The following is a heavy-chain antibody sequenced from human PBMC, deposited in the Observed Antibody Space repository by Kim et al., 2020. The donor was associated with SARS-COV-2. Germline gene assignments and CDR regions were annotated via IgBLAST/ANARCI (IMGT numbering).Heavy chain of an antibody. CDR3: VLTVAEYDAFDI. D-gene: IGHD3-9*01. V-gene: IGHV3-48*03. J-gene: IGHJ3*02. CDR1: GFTFSSYE. Sequence: GGSLRLSCAASGFTFSSYEMNWVRQAPGKGLEWVSYISSSGSTIYYADSVKGRFTISRDNAKNSLYLQMNSLRAEDTAVYYCVLTVAEYDAFDIWGQGTMVTVSS. CDR2: ISSSGSTI.